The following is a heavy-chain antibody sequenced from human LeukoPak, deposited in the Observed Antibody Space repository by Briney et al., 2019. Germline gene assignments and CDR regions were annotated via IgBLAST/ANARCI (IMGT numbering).Heavy chain of an antibody. CDR2: IKQGGSEK. J-gene: IGHJ4*02. CDR3: ARDLYRIVVVPHYFDY. Sequence: PGGSLRLSCAASGFTFSSYWMNWVRQAPGKGLEWVANIKQGGSEKYYVDSVKGRFTISRDNAKNSLSLQMNSLRAEDTAVYYCARDLYRIVVVPHYFDYWGQGTLVTVSS. CDR1: GFTFSSYW. D-gene: IGHD3-22*01. V-gene: IGHV3-7*01.